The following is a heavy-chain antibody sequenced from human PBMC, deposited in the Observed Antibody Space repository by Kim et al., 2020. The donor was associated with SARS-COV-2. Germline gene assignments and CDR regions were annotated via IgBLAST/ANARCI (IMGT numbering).Heavy chain of an antibody. D-gene: IGHD6-19*01. V-gene: IGHV3-30*03. Sequence: GGSLRLSCAASGFTFSSYGMQWVRQAPGKGLEWVAVVSYSGDFKYYADSVKGRFSISRDNHKNTLYLQMNNLRDDETAVYYCARERTPTYSSGWPLDYWGQGILVTVSS. CDR1: GFTFSSYG. CDR2: VSYSGDFK. J-gene: IGHJ4*02. CDR3: ARERTPTYSSGWPLDY.